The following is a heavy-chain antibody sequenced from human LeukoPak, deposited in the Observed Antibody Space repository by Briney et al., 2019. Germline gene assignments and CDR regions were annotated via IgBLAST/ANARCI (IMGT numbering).Heavy chain of an antibody. CDR2: ISSNGGST. CDR1: GFTLSSYS. V-gene: IGHV3-64D*06. CDR3: VRVPDYDVFA. D-gene: IGHD3-3*01. Sequence: GGSLRLSCSASGFTLSSYSMHWVRQAPGKGLEYVAVISSNGGSTYYADSVKGRFTISRDNSKNTLYLQMSGLRPEDTAIYYCVRVPDYDVFAWGQGTLVTVSS. J-gene: IGHJ5*02.